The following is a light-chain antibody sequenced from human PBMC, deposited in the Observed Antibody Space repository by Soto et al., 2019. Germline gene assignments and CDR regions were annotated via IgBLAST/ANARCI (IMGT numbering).Light chain of an antibody. CDR2: EVS. CDR3: TSHGGGNKFYV. CDR1: ISDVGAYNF. Sequence: TQPPCATGSRGQPSTTSSTGTISDVGAYNFVSWYQQHPGKAPKLLIHEVSRRPSGVPDRFSASKYGNTATLTVSGLQAEDEADYYCTSHGGGNKFYVFGTGTKVTVL. V-gene: IGLV2-8*01. J-gene: IGLJ1*01.